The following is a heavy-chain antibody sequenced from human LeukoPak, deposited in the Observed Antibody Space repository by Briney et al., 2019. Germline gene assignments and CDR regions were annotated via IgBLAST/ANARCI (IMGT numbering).Heavy chain of an antibody. CDR2: ISFDGSNK. D-gene: IGHD6-13*01. CDR3: AKQREGISWSPDY. V-gene: IGHV3-30*18. Sequence: GGSLRLSCAASGFTFSSYGMHWVRQAPGKGLEWVAVISFDGSNKYHLDSVKGRFTFSRDTSKNTLYLQMNSLRAEDTAVYYCAKQREGISWSPDYWGQGTLVTVSS. CDR1: GFTFSSYG. J-gene: IGHJ4*02.